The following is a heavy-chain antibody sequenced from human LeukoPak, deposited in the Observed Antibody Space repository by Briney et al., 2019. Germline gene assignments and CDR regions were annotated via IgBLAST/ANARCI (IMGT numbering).Heavy chain of an antibody. J-gene: IGHJ4*02. Sequence: ASVKVSCKTSGYTFTNYGISWVRQAPGQGLEWMGWISAYNGNTDYAQKLQGRVTMTTDTSTSTAYMELRSLRSDDTAVYYCASDLLGGLDSRVFYFFDYGGQGPLVIVSS. CDR2: ISAYNGNT. D-gene: IGHD3-22*01. CDR1: GYTFTNYG. V-gene: IGHV1-18*01. CDR3: ASDLLGGLDSRVFYFFDY.